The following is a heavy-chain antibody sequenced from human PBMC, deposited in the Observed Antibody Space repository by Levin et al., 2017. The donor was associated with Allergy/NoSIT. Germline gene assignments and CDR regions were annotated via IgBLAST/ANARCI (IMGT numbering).Heavy chain of an antibody. CDR2: IYYSGST. J-gene: IGHJ6*03. CDR1: GGSISSSSYY. V-gene: IGHV4-39*01. D-gene: IGHD6-6*01. CDR3: ARLTYGGNIAAPLSYYDYYMDV. Sequence: PSETLSLTCTVSGGSISSSSYYWGWIRQPPGKGLEWIGSIYYSGSTYYNPSLKSRVTISVDTSKNQFSLKLSSVTAADTAVYYCARLTYGGNIAAPLSYYDYYMDVWGKGTTVTVSS.